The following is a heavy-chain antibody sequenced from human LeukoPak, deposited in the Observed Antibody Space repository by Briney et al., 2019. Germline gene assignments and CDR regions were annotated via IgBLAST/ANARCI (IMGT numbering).Heavy chain of an antibody. CDR3: ARALRVGRYFADY. CDR1: GYTFTIYD. Sequence: ASVTVSFTASGYTFTIYDINWVRQATGQGLEWMGWMNPNSGNTGSAQRFQGRVTMTRNTSISTAYMELSSLRSEDTAVYYCARALRVGRYFADYWGQGTLVTVSS. CDR2: MNPNSGNT. V-gene: IGHV1-8*01. J-gene: IGHJ4*02. D-gene: IGHD5-12*01.